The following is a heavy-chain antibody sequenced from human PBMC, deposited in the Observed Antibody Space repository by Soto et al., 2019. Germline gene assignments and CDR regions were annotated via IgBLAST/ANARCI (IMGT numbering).Heavy chain of an antibody. D-gene: IGHD6-13*01. CDR2: INSDGSST. J-gene: IGHJ5*02. V-gene: IGHV3-74*01. CDR1: GFTFSSYW. CDR3: ARGRGYSSSWYWFDP. Sequence: PGGSLRLCCAASGFTFSSYWMHWVRQAPGKGLVWVSRINSDGSSTSYADSVKGRFTISRDNAKNTLYLQMNSLRAEDTAVYYCARGRGYSSSWYWFDPWGQGTLVTVSS.